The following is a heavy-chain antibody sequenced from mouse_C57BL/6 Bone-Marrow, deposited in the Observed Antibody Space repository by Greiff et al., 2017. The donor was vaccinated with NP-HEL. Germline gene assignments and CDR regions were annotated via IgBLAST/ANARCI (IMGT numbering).Heavy chain of an antibody. D-gene: IGHD2-3*01. CDR1: GYTFTSYG. J-gene: IGHJ4*01. Sequence: LQQSGAELARPGASVKLSCKASGYTFTSYGISWVKQRTGQGLEWIGEIYPRSGNTYYNEKFKGKATLTADKSSSTAYMELRSLTSEDSAVYFCARCDDGYPFGMAMDYWGQGTSVTVSS. V-gene: IGHV1-81*01. CDR3: ARCDDGYPFGMAMDY. CDR2: IYPRSGNT.